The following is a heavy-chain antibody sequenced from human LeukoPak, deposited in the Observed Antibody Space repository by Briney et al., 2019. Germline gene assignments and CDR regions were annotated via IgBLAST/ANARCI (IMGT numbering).Heavy chain of an antibody. D-gene: IGHD5-24*01. CDR1: GCSISSYY. CDR3: ERDYGHGYNYPSCFDY. CDR2: IYYSGST. Sequence: PSETLSLTCTVSGCSISSYYWSWIRQPPGKGLEWIGYIYYSGSTNYNPSLKRRVTISVDTSKNQFSLKLSSVTAADKAVYYCERDYGHGYNYPSCFDYWGQGTLVTVSS. J-gene: IGHJ4*02. V-gene: IGHV4-59*01.